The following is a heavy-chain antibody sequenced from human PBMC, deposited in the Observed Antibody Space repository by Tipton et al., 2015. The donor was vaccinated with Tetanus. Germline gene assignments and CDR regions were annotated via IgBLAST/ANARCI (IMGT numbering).Heavy chain of an antibody. CDR2: IYNTGTT. Sequence: TLSLTCIVSGGSISSRNYYWGWIRQPPGKGLEWIGTIYNTGTTYFNPSLKSRVTMSVDTSKQQVSLRLSSVTAADTAVYHCARRGKCCGGACYLFDYWGQGTLVTVSS. CDR3: ARRGKCCGGACYLFDY. V-gene: IGHV4-39*01. J-gene: IGHJ4*02. CDR1: GGSISSRNYY. D-gene: IGHD2-21*02.